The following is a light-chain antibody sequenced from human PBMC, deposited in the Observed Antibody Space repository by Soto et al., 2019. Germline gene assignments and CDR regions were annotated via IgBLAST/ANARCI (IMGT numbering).Light chain of an antibody. CDR1: QSVSSSY. CDR2: GAS. J-gene: IGKJ5*01. Sequence: EIVLTQYPGTLSLSPGERATLSCRASQSVSSSYLAWYQQKPGQAPRLLIYGASSRATGIPDRFSGSGSGTDFTLTISRLEPEDFAVYYCQQYGSLITFGQGTRLENK. V-gene: IGKV3-20*01. CDR3: QQYGSLIT.